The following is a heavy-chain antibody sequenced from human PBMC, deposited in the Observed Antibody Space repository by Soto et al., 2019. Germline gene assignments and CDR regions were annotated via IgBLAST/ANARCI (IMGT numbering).Heavy chain of an antibody. CDR1: GFTFSNAW. V-gene: IGHV3-15*07. Sequence: GGSLRLSCAASGFTFSNAWMNWVRQAPGKGLEWVGRIKSKTDGGTTDYAAPVKGRFTISRDDSKNTLYLQMNSLKTEETAGYYCTTDYRSVWFGELLWPWAFDIWGQGTMVTVSS. CDR3: TTDYRSVWFGELLWPWAFDI. D-gene: IGHD3-10*01. J-gene: IGHJ3*02. CDR2: IKSKTDGGTT.